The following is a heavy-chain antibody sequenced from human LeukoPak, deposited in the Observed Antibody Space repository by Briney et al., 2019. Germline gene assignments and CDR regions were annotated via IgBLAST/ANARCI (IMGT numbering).Heavy chain of an antibody. D-gene: IGHD3-10*01. CDR2: ISYDGSNK. J-gene: IGHJ6*04. CDR3: AKDDGSGSSHYYYGMDV. Sequence: GRSLRLSCAASGFTFSSYGMHWVRQAPGKGLEWLAVISYDGSNKYYADSVKGRFTISRDNSKNTLYLQMNSLRAGDTAVYYCAKDDGSGSSHYYYGMDVWGKGTTVIVSS. V-gene: IGHV3-30*18. CDR1: GFTFSSYG.